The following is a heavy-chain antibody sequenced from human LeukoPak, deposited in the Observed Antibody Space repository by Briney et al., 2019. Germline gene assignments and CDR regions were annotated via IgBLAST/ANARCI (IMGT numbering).Heavy chain of an antibody. CDR2: IWFDGSNK. J-gene: IGHJ4*02. V-gene: IGHV3-33*08. CDR1: GFTFSSYA. Sequence: PGRSLRLSCAASGFTFSSYAMHWVRQAPGKGLEWVAVIWFDGSNKYYADSVKGRFTISRDNSKNTLYLQMNSLRAEDTAVYYCAREGDGYNYDYWGQGTLVTVSS. D-gene: IGHD5-24*01. CDR3: AREGDGYNYDY.